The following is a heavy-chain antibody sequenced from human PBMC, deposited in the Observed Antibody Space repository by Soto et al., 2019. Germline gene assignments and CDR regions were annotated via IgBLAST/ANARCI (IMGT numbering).Heavy chain of an antibody. V-gene: IGHV1-46*01. Sequence: SSVKVSCKASGYPFTSYYMHWVRQAPGQGLEWMGIINPSGGSTSYAQRFQGRVTMTRDTSTSTVYMELRSLRSDDTAVYYCAREDSSGYYGGYNWFHPWGKGPLVTFSS. D-gene: IGHD3-22*01. CDR1: GYPFTSYY. CDR3: AREDSSGYYGGYNWFHP. CDR2: INPSGGST. J-gene: IGHJ5*02.